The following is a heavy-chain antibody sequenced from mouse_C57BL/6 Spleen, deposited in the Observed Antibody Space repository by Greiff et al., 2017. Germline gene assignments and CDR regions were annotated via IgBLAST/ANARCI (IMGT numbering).Heavy chain of an antibody. CDR2: IDPSDSET. CDR1: GYTFTSYW. D-gene: IGHD1-1*01. J-gene: IGHJ3*01. CDR3: ARGYYGSRVWFAY. V-gene: IGHV1-52*01. Sequence: VQLQQPGAELVRPGSSVKLSCKASGYTFTSYWMHWVKQRPIQGLEWIGNIDPSDSETHYNQKFTDKATLTVDKSSSTAYMPLRSLTSEDSAVYYCARGYYGSRVWFAYWGQGTLVTVSA.